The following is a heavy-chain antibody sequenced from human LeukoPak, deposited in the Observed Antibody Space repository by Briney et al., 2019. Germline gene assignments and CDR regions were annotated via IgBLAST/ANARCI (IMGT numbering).Heavy chain of an antibody. CDR1: GFTFSSYS. D-gene: IGHD6-6*01. CDR2: ISSSSSTI. CDR3: AREPPRYYYYYMDV. Sequence: GGSLRLSCAASGFTFSSYSMNWVRQAPGKGLEWVSYISSSSSTIYYADSVKGRFTISRDNAKNSLYLQMNSLRAEDTAVYYCAREPPRYYYYYMDVWGKGTTVTVSS. J-gene: IGHJ6*03. V-gene: IGHV3-48*01.